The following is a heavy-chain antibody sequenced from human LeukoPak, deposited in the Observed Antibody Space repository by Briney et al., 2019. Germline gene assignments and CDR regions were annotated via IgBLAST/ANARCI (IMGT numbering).Heavy chain of an antibody. J-gene: IGHJ4*02. CDR1: GFTFSSYW. D-gene: IGHD3-10*01. CDR3: ARPDRIWFGELLYYFDY. Sequence: GGSLRLSCAASGFTFSSYWMSWVRQAPGKGLEWAANIKQDGSEKYYVDSVKGRFTTSRDNAKNSLYLQMNSLRAEDTAVYYCARPDRIWFGELLYYFDYWGQGTLVTVSS. CDR2: IKQDGSEK. V-gene: IGHV3-7*01.